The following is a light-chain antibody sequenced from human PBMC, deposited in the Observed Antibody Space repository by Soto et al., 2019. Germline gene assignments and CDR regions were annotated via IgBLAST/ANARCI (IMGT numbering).Light chain of an antibody. V-gene: IGKV3-20*01. CDR3: QQYGGSPPT. Sequence: EIVLTQFPDTLSLSPGERATLSFRASQSVSGTSLAWYQHKRGQAPRLLIHGASSRATGIPDRFSGSGSGTDFALTIIRLESEDFSVYYCQQYGGSPPTFGPGDKVQVK. CDR2: GAS. CDR1: QSVSGTS. J-gene: IGKJ1*01.